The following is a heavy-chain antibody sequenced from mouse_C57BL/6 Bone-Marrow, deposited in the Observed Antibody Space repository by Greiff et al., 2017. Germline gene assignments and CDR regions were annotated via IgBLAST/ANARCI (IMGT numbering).Heavy chain of an antibody. V-gene: IGHV1-61*01. J-gene: IGHJ4*01. Sequence: QVQLQQPGAELVRPGSSVKLSCKASGYTFTSYWMDWVKQRPGQGLEWIGNIYPSDSETHYNQKFKDKATLTVDKSSSTAYMQLSSLTSEDSAVCYCARVGDYDGGYYAMDYWGQGTSVTVSA. D-gene: IGHD2-4*01. CDR1: GYTFTSYW. CDR2: IYPSDSET. CDR3: ARVGDYDGGYYAMDY.